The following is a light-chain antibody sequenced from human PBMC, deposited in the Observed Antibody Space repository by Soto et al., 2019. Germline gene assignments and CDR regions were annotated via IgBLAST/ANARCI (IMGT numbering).Light chain of an antibody. Sequence: QSALTQPASVSGSPGQSITISCTGTSSDIGHYDYVSWYQQHPGKAPKLMIYHVTYRPSGVSNRYSGSKSGNSASLTISGLQADEEADYYCCSLTTSHTYVLGSGTKVTVL. CDR3: CSLTTSHTYV. CDR1: SSDIGHYDY. V-gene: IGLV2-14*03. J-gene: IGLJ1*01. CDR2: HVT.